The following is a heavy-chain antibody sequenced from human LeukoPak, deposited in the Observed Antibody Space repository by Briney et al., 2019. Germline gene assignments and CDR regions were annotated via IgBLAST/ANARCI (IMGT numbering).Heavy chain of an antibody. CDR3: AGPRWGFDY. CDR2: IYFTGST. Sequence: SETLSLTCTVSGASISTYYWSWIRQPPGKGLEWLGYIYFTGSTNYNPSLESRVSISVDTSTKQFSLKLTSVTAADTAVYYCAGPRWGFDYWGQGTLVTVSS. D-gene: IGHD1-26*01. V-gene: IGHV4-59*01. J-gene: IGHJ4*02. CDR1: GASISTYY.